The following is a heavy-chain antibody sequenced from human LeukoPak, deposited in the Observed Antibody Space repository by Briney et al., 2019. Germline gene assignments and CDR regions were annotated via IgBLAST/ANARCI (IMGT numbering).Heavy chain of an antibody. CDR1: GFTFSSYG. Sequence: GGSLRLSCAASGFTFSSYGMHWVRQAPGKGLEWVAVISYDGSNKYYADSVKGRFTISRDNSKNTLYLQMNSLRAEDTAVYYCAKAPYSSSGYYFDYWGQGTLVTVSS. CDR2: ISYDGSNK. D-gene: IGHD6-6*01. V-gene: IGHV3-33*05. J-gene: IGHJ4*02. CDR3: AKAPYSSSGYYFDY.